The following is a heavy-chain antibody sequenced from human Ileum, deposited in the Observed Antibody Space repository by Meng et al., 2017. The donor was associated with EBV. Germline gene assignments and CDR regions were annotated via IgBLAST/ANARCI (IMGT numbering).Heavy chain of an antibody. D-gene: IGHD3-10*01. CDR2: INAGSGGT. J-gene: IGHJ4*02. CDR1: GYTFTIYD. CDR3: ARNGGGLDY. V-gene: IGHV1-3*01. Sequence: QVQLAQSGAEVNTPGAPVKISSKASGYTFTIYDIHWVRQAPGQSLEWIGWINAGSGGTNSLQNLQGRVTFTRDTSANTAYMDLSNLRSEDTAVYYCARNGGGLDYWGQGTLVTVSS.